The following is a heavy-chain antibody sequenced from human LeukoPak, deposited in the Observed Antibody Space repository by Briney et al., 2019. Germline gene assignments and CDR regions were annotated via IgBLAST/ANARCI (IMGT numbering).Heavy chain of an antibody. CDR3: ARGTPELYYYYYYMDV. J-gene: IGHJ6*03. CDR1: GGTFSSYA. D-gene: IGHD1-14*01. CDR2: IIPIFGTA. Sequence: GASVKVSCKASGGTFSSYAISWVRQAPGQGLEWMGGIIPIFGTANYAQKFQGRVTITADESTSTAYMELSSLRSEDTAVYYCARGTPELYYYYYYMDVWGKGTTVTVSS. V-gene: IGHV1-69*13.